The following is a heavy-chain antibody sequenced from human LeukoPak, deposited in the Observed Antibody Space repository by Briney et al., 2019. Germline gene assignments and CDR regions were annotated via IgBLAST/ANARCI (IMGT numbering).Heavy chain of an antibody. D-gene: IGHD3-3*01. CDR1: GGSISSGSYY. CDR2: IYTSGST. J-gene: IGHJ5*02. Sequence: SETLSLTCTVSGGSISSGSYYWSWIRQPAGKGLEWIGRIYTSGSTNYNPSLKSRVTISVDTSKNQFSLKLSSVTAADTAVYYCARGRTNYDFWSGYYFGANWFDPWGQGTLVTVSS. V-gene: IGHV4-61*02. CDR3: ARGRTNYDFWSGYYFGANWFDP.